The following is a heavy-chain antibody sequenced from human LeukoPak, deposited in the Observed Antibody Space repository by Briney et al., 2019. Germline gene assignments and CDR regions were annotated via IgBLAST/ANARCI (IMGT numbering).Heavy chain of an antibody. CDR3: ARAVTIFGVVTPN. V-gene: IGHV1-69*05. D-gene: IGHD3-3*01. CDR2: IIPIFGTA. Sequence: GASVKVSCKASGGTFSSYAISWVRQAPGQGLEWMGGIIPIFGTANYAQKFQGRVTITTDESTSTAYMELSSLRSEDTAVYYCARAVTIFGVVTPNWGQGTLVTVSS. CDR1: GGTFSSYA. J-gene: IGHJ4*02.